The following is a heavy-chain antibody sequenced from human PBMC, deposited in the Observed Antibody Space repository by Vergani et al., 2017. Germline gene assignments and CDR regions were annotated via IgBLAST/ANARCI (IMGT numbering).Heavy chain of an antibody. CDR2: ISYDGSNK. CDR1: GFTFSRYA. V-gene: IGHV3-30-3*01. CDR3: AGEPGDIVVVGTFDY. Sequence: QVQLVESGGGVVQPGRSLRLSCAASGFTFSRYAMHWVRQAPGKGLEGGAVISYDGSNKYYAASVKGRFTISRDKSKNTLYLQMNSLRAEDTAVYYCAGEPGDIVVVGTFDYWSQGTLVTVSS. D-gene: IGHD2-15*01. J-gene: IGHJ4*02.